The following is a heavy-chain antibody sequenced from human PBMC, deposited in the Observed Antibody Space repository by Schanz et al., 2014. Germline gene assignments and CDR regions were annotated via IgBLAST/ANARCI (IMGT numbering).Heavy chain of an antibody. D-gene: IGHD3-9*01. CDR2: IGGSGDST. CDR3: AKHVRSLTGNDY. V-gene: IGHV3-23*04. Sequence: VQLVESGGGVVQPGRSLRLSCAASGFSFSSYAMSWVRQASGKGLEWVSGIGGSGDSTHYADSVKGRFIISRDNSKNTLYLQVNSLRAEDTAVYYCAKHVRSLTGNDYWGQGTLVTVSS. CDR1: GFSFSSYA. J-gene: IGHJ4*02.